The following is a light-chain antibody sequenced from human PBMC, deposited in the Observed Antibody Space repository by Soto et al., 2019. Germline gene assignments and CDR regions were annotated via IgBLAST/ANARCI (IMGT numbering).Light chain of an antibody. CDR2: EGS. V-gene: IGLV2-23*01. CDR1: SSDVGSYNL. CDR3: CSYAGSSRV. Sequence: QSVLTQPASVSGSPGQSSTISCTGTSSDVGSYNLVSWYQQHPGKAPKLMIYEGSKRPSGVSNRVSGAKSGNTASLTISWLQAEDEADYYCCSYAGSSRVVGGGTKLTVL. J-gene: IGLJ3*02.